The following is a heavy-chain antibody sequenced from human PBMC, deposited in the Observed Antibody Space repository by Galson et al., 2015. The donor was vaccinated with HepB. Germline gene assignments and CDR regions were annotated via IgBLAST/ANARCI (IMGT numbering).Heavy chain of an antibody. CDR2: ISAYNGNT. CDR3: ARAPAAIQPHFDY. J-gene: IGHJ4*02. Sequence: SVKVSCKASGYTFTSYGISWVRQAPGQGLEWMGWISAYNGNTNYAQKLQGRVTMTTDTSTSTAYVELRSLRTDDTAVYYCARAPAAIQPHFDYWGQGTLVTVSS. D-gene: IGHD2-2*01. V-gene: IGHV1-18*04. CDR1: GYTFTSYG.